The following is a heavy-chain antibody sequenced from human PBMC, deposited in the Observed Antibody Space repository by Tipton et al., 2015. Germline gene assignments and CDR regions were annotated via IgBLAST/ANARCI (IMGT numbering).Heavy chain of an antibody. J-gene: IGHJ4*02. Sequence: SLRLSCAASGFTFDDYAMHWVRQIPGKGLEWVSLITGDGDTTYYPDSLKGRFSVSRDNAQNSLFLQLNSLTAEDTAFYYCAREGSSWYFGVYWGQGTLVSVSS. CDR2: ITGDGDTT. D-gene: IGHD6-13*01. CDR3: AREGSSWYFGVY. CDR1: GFTFDDYA. V-gene: IGHV3-43D*04.